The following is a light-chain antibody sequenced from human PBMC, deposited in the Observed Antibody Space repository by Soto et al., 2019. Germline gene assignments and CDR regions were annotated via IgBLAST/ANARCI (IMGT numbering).Light chain of an antibody. J-gene: IGLJ3*02. Sequence: QSVLTQPPSLSAAPGQKVTISCSGSSSNIGSNYVSWYQHLSGTAPKLLIYDNNERPSGIPDRISGSQSGTSATLGITGLQTGDEADYYCGTWDSSLRAWVFGGGTKLTVL. CDR1: SSNIGSNY. CDR2: DNN. CDR3: GTWDSSLRAWV. V-gene: IGLV1-51*01.